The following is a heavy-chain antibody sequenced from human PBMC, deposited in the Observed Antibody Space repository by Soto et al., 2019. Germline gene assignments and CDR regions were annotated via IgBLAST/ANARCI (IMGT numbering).Heavy chain of an antibody. CDR2: INAGNGNT. V-gene: IGHV1-3*05. Sequence: QVQLVQSGAEEKKPGASVKVSCKASGYTFTSYAMHWVRQAPGQRLEWMGWINAGNGNTKYSQKFQGRVTLPRDTSASTAYMELSSLRSEDTAVYYCARSIVVVTALDYWGQGTLVTVSS. D-gene: IGHD2-21*02. CDR3: ARSIVVVTALDY. J-gene: IGHJ4*02. CDR1: GYTFTSYA.